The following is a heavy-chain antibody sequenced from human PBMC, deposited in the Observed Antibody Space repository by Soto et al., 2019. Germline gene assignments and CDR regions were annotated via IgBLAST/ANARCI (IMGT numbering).Heavy chain of an antibody. V-gene: IGHV1-69*06. Sequence: SVKVSCKASGVAFSNYAISWVRQAPGQGLEWMGGLIPIFNTANYAQKFQGRVTVTADKSTRTAYMELSSLRSEGTAVYYCARGLVVPAGIRYYYYGMEVWGQGDTVTLSS. CDR2: LIPIFNTA. D-gene: IGHD2-2*01. J-gene: IGHJ6*02. CDR1: GVAFSNYA. CDR3: ARGLVVPAGIRYYYYGMEV.